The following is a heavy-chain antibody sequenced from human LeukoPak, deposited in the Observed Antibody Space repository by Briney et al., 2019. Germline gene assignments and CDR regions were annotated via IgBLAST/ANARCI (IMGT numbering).Heavy chain of an antibody. CDR3: AKDKYNFWSGSNYYYMDV. Sequence: GRSLRLSCAASGFTFSSYSMNWVRQAPGKGLECVSVISGGAGSTYYADSVKGRFTIPRDNSKNTLYLQMNSLRAEDTAVYYCAKDKYNFWSGSNYYYMDVWGKGTTITVSS. CDR1: GFTFSSYS. J-gene: IGHJ6*03. D-gene: IGHD3-3*01. V-gene: IGHV3-23*01. CDR2: ISGGAGST.